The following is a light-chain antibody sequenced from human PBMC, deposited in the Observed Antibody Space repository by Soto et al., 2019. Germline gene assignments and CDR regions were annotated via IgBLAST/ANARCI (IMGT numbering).Light chain of an antibody. CDR3: QQYGSSIFT. CDR1: QSVSSSY. V-gene: IGKV3-20*01. J-gene: IGKJ3*01. Sequence: EMVLTQSPGTLSLSPGERATLSCRASQSVSSSYVAWYQQKPGQAPRLLIYGASSRATGIPDRFSGSGSGTDFTLTISRLEPEDFAVYYCQQYGSSIFTFGPGTKVDIK. CDR2: GAS.